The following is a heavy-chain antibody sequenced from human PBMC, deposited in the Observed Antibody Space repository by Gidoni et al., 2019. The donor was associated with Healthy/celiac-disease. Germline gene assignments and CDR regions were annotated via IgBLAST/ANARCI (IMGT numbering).Heavy chain of an antibody. CDR2: IYHSGST. CDR3: ARENIVVVVAATHPYNWFDP. D-gene: IGHD2-15*01. J-gene: IGHJ5*02. V-gene: IGHV4-38-2*02. Sequence: QVQLQESGPGLVKPSETLSLTCTVSGYSISSGYYWGWIRQPPGKGLEWIGSIYHSGSTYYNPSLKSRVTIAVDTSKNQFSLKLSSVTAADTAVYYCARENIVVVVAATHPYNWFDPWGQGTLVTVSS. CDR1: GYSISSGYY.